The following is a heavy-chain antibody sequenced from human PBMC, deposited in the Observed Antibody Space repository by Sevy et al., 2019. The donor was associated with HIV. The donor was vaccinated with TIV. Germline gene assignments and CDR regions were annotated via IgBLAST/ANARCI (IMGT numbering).Heavy chain of an antibody. CDR1: GFTFSSYA. CDR2: ISGSGGST. Sequence: GGSLRLSCAASGFTFSSYAMSWVRQAPGKGLEWVSAISGSGGSTYYADSVKGRFTISRDNSKNTLYLQMNSLRAEDTAVYYCAKGVVGFGEFNYYYMDVWGKGTTVTVSS. D-gene: IGHD3-10*01. V-gene: IGHV3-23*01. CDR3: AKGVVGFGEFNYYYMDV. J-gene: IGHJ6*03.